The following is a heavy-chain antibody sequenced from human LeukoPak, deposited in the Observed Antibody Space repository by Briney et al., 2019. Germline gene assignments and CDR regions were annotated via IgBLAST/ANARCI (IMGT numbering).Heavy chain of an antibody. D-gene: IGHD3-10*01. V-gene: IGHV3-66*01. CDR3: AREYRGEYYFAY. Sequence: GGSLRLSCAASGFTVSSNYMSWVRQGPGKGLECVSVIYSGGSTYYADSVKGRFTISRDNSKNTLYLQMNCLRAEDTAVYYCAREYRGEYYFAYWGQGTLVNVPP. CDR2: IYSGGST. CDR1: GFTVSSNY. J-gene: IGHJ4*02.